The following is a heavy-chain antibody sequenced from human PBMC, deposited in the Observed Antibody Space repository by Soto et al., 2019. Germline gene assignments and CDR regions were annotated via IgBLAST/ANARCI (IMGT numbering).Heavy chain of an antibody. CDR2: INAGNGNA. J-gene: IGHJ5*02. Sequence: QVQLVQSGAEVKKPGASVKVSCKASGYTFTSYAIHWVRQAPGQGLEWMGWINAGNGNAKYPQKFQGRVTITRDTSASTAYMELSSLTSEDTVVYYCARLESGRVVTRPNWLDPWGQGTLVIVSS. V-gene: IGHV1-3*01. CDR1: GYTFTSYA. D-gene: IGHD2-21*02. CDR3: ARLESGRVVTRPNWLDP.